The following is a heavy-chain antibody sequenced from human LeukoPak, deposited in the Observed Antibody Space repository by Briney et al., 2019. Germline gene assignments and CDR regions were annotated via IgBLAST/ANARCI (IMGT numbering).Heavy chain of an antibody. Sequence: PGGSLRLSCAASGFTFSSYWMSWVRQAPGKGLEWVANIKHDGSAKYNVASVKGRFTISRDNAKNSLYLQMNSLRAEDTAVYYCARDRLYCSGGSCYSMSILYYYYGMDVWGQGTTVTVSS. D-gene: IGHD2-15*01. CDR3: ARDRLYCSGGSCYSMSILYYYYGMDV. V-gene: IGHV3-7*01. CDR1: GFTFSSYW. CDR2: IKHDGSAK. J-gene: IGHJ6*02.